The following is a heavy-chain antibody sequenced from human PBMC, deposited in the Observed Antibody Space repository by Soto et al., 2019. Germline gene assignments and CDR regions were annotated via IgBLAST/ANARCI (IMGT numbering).Heavy chain of an antibody. V-gene: IGHV4-30-2*01. Sequence: QLQLQESGSGLVKPSQTLSLTCAVSGGSISSGGYSWSWIRQPPGKGLEWIGYIYHSGSTYYNPXPRXRGTISVDRSKNQFSLKLSSVTAADTAVYYCASGPPFGRWGQGTLVTVAS. J-gene: IGHJ4*02. CDR2: IYHSGST. CDR3: ASGPPFGR. D-gene: IGHD3-3*01. CDR1: GGSISSGGYS.